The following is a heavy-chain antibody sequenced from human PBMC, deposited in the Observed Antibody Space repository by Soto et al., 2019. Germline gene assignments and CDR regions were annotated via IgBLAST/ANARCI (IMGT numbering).Heavy chain of an antibody. CDR1: GASVAVGSYY. Sequence: PSETLSLTCSVSGASVAVGSYYWSCFRQPPGKGLEWIGYIPSRGRPFYNPSLTSRGTISADTSKNQLSLQLTSVTAADTAVYYCARDTYSGYDFGLWGQGTLVTVSS. CDR3: ARDTYSGYDFGL. V-gene: IGHV4-30-4*01. J-gene: IGHJ5*02. CDR2: IPSRGRP. D-gene: IGHD5-12*01.